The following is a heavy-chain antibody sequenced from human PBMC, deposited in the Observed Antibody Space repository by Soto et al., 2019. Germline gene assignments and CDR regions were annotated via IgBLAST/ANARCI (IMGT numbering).Heavy chain of an antibody. J-gene: IGHJ5*02. CDR3: TRGPPNWGFDP. CDR2: MSRNSANK. Sequence: SVKVSCKPSGYTFTSYDINLLRQTTGEGVEWMGWMSRNSANKGYAQNCQGRVTMNRSTYISTAYMELSSLRSEDTAVYYCTRGPPNWGFDPWGQGTLVPVSS. D-gene: IGHD7-27*01. CDR1: GYTFTSYD. V-gene: IGHV1-8*01.